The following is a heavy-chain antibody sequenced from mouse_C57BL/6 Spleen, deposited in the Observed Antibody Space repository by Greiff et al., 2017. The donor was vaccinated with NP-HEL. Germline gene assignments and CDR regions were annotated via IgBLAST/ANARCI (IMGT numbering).Heavy chain of an antibody. CDR3: ARNYCSHLYYIDY. V-gene: IGHV1-4*01. CDR2: INPCSGYT. CDR1: GYTFTSYS. J-gene: IGHJ2*01. Sequence: VQLQESGADLARPGSSVKLSCKASGYTFTSYSLHWVKQRPGHGLEWIGYINPCSGYTQYNPKFKDKATLPADKSSSTAYMQLSSLTSEDSAVYYCARNYCSHLYYIDYWGQGTTLTVSS. D-gene: IGHD1-1*01.